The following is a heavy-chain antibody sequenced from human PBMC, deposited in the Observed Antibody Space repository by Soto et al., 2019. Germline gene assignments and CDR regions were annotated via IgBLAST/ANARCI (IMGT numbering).Heavy chain of an antibody. J-gene: IGHJ4*02. CDR1: GYTFTSYC. CDR2: ISAYNGNT. CDR3: ARVLMITFGGVIEPTTDD. V-gene: IGHV1-18*01. D-gene: IGHD3-16*02. Sequence: ASVKVSCKASGYTFTSYCISWVRQAPGQGLEWMGWISAYNGNTNYAQKLQGRVTMTTDTSTSTAYMELRSLRSDDTAVYYCARVLMITFGGVIEPTTDDWGQGTLVTVSS.